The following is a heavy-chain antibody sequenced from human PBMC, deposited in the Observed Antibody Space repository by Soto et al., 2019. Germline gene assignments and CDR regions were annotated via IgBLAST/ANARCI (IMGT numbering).Heavy chain of an antibody. CDR2: ISRDGGTK. V-gene: IGHV3-30*03. D-gene: IGHD2-21*01. Sequence: QVQLVESGGGVVQPGRSLRLSCAVSGFTVSTYGMHWVRQAPGKGLEWVAVISRDGGTKYYADSVKGRLTISKDNSRNSLFLEMNSLRGDDVAVDYCTRVVASGHWGQGTLVTVSS. J-gene: IGHJ4*02. CDR1: GFTVSTYG. CDR3: TRVVASGH.